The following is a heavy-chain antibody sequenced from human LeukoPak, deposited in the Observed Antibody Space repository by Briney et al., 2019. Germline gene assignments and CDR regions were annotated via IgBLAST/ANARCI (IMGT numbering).Heavy chain of an antibody. J-gene: IGHJ4*02. CDR1: GFTFSSYA. Sequence: EPGGSLRLSCAASGFTFSSYAMSWVRQAPGKGLEWVSGISVSGTSTSNADSVKGRFTISRDNPRNTLYLQMNSLRAEDTALYYCAIMHPYYDGNRHWVQWGQGTLVTVSS. CDR3: AIMHPYYDGNRHWVQ. CDR2: ISVSGTST. D-gene: IGHD3-22*01. V-gene: IGHV3-23*01.